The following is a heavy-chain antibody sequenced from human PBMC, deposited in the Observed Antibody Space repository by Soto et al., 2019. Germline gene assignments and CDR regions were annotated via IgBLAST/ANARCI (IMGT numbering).Heavy chain of an antibody. V-gene: IGHV4-61*05. CDR1: GGSIRSSCYY. CDR3: ARLDGDYTIDY. Sequence: SETLSLTCTVSGGSIRSSCYYWGWIRQPPGKGLEGIGYIYYSGSTNYNPSLKSRVTISVDTSKNQFSLKLSSVTAADTAVYYCARLDGDYTIDYWGQGTLVTVSS. CDR2: IYYSGST. J-gene: IGHJ4*02. D-gene: IGHD4-17*01.